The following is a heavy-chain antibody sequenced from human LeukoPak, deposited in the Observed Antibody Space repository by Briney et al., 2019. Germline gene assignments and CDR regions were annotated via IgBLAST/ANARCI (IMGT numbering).Heavy chain of an antibody. CDR2: IYHSGST. J-gene: IGHJ4*02. CDR1: GGSISSSNW. Sequence: SETLSLTCAVSGGSISSSNWWSWVRQPPGKGLEWIGEIYHSGSTNYNPSLKSRVTISVDTSKNQFSLKLSPVTAADTAVYYCARVLWEPYYFDYWGQGTLVTVSS. D-gene: IGHD1-26*01. CDR3: ARVLWEPYYFDY. V-gene: IGHV4-4*02.